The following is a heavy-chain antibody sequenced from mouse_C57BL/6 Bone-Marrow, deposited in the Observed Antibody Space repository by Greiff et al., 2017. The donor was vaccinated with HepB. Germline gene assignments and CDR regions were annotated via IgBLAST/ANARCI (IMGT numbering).Heavy chain of an antibody. CDR2: ISDGGSYT. J-gene: IGHJ3*01. CDR3: ARDDRFAY. V-gene: IGHV5-4*01. CDR1: GFTFSSYA. Sequence: EVNLVESGGGLVKPGGSLKLSCAASGFTFSSYAMSWVRQTPEKRLEWVATISDGGSYTYYPDNVKGRFTISRDNAKNNLYLQMSHLKSEDTAMYYCARDDRFAYWGQGTLVTVSA.